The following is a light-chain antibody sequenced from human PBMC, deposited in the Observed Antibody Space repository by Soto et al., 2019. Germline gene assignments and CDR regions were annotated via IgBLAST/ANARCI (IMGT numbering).Light chain of an antibody. CDR1: QSISSW. V-gene: IGKV1-5*01. CDR3: QHYNRYSEA. CDR2: DAS. J-gene: IGKJ1*01. Sequence: DIQMTQSPSTLSASVGDRVTITCRASQSISSWLAWYQQKPGKAPNLLIYDASNLQSGVPSRFSGSGSGTEFTLTISSLQPDDFATYYCQHYNRYSEAFGQGNQVELK.